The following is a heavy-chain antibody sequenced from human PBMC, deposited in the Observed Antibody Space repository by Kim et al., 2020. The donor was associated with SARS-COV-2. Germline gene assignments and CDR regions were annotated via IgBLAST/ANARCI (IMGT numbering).Heavy chain of an antibody. CDR3: ARYYYGMDV. Sequence: GNPTYAQGFTGRFVFSLDTSVSAAYLQISSRKAEDTAVYYCARYYYGMDVWGQGTTVTVSS. CDR2: GNP. V-gene: IGHV7-4-1*02. J-gene: IGHJ6*02.